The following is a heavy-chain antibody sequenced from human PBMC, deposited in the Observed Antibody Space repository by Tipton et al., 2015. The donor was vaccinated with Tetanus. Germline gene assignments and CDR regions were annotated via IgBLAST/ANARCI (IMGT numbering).Heavy chain of an antibody. CDR2: IWYDGSNK. Sequence: SLRLSCAASGFTFSSYGMHWVRQAPGKGLEWVAVIWYDGSNKYYADSVKGRFTISRDNSKNTLYLQMNSLRAEDTAVYYCAREVTIFGVVIIGPYNWFDPWGQGTLVTVSS. D-gene: IGHD3-3*01. CDR1: GFTFSSYG. J-gene: IGHJ5*02. CDR3: AREVTIFGVVIIGPYNWFDP. V-gene: IGHV3-33*01.